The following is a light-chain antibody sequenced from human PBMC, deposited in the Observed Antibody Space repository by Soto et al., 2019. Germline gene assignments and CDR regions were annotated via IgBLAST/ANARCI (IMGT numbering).Light chain of an antibody. J-gene: IGLJ2*01. V-gene: IGLV2-11*01. Sequence: QSALTQPRSVSGSPGQSVTISCTGTSSDIGGYNSVSWYQHHPAQAPKVIIYDVSQRPSGVPDRLSGSKSDTTACLTISGLQVEEAADYYFCSYAGSHTLVFGGGTKLTVL. CDR2: DVS. CDR3: CSYAGSHTLV. CDR1: SSDIGGYNS.